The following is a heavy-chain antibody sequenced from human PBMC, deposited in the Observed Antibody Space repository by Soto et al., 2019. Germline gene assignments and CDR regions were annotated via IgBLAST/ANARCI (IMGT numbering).Heavy chain of an antibody. CDR1: GFTFNQYS. CDR2: IIGANGDT. V-gene: IGHV3-23*01. Sequence: EVQLLESGGDLVQPGGPLRLSCVVSGFTFNQYSMSWVRQAPGKGLEWVSSIIGANGDTSYADSVEGRFTISRSNSKNTLYLQMNSLTVGDTAVYYCAKDKVPDGAWDIDYWGQGTLVTVSS. J-gene: IGHJ4*02. D-gene: IGHD4-17*01. CDR3: AKDKVPDGAWDIDY.